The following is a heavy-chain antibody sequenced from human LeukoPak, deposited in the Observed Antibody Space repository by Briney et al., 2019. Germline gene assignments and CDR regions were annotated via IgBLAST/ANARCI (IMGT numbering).Heavy chain of an antibody. D-gene: IGHD2-2*01. CDR2: ISSSSSYI. Sequence: GGSLRLSCAASGFTFSSYSMNWVRQAPGKGLEWVSSISSSSSYIYYADSVKGRFTISRDNAKNSLYLQMNSLRAEDTAVYYCARAVAPAAALDYWGQGTLVTVSS. V-gene: IGHV3-21*01. J-gene: IGHJ4*02. CDR3: ARAVAPAAALDY. CDR1: GFTFSSYS.